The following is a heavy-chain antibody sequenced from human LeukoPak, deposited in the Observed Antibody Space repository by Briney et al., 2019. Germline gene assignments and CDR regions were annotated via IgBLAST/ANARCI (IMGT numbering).Heavy chain of an antibody. V-gene: IGHV4-61*05. D-gene: IGHD1/OR15-1a*01. CDR1: GGSISSSSYY. CDR2: IYYSGST. CDR3: ARMNNGDAFDI. J-gene: IGHJ3*02. Sequence: SETLSLTCTVSGGSISSSSYYWGWIRQPPGKGLEWIGYIYYSGSTNYNPSLKSRVTISVDTSKNQFSLKLSSVTAADTAVYYCARMNNGDAFDIWGQGTTVTVSS.